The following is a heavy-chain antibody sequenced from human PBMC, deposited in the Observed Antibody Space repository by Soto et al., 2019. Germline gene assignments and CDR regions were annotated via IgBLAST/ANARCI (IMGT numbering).Heavy chain of an antibody. CDR2: INPNSGGT. CDR3: ARDLTAYSSSWRRYYYYGMDV. CDR1: GYTFTGYY. J-gene: IGHJ6*02. V-gene: IGHV1-2*02. Sequence: ASVKVSCKASGYTFTGYYRHWVRQAPGQGLEWMGWINPNSGGTNYAQKFQGRVTMTRDTSISTAYMELSRLRSDDTAVYYCARDLTAYSSSWRRYYYYGMDVWGHGTTVTNSS. D-gene: IGHD6-13*01.